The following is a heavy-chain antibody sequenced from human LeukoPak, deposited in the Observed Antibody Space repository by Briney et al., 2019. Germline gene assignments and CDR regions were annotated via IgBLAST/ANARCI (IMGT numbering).Heavy chain of an antibody. CDR2: IHPSGST. CDR1: GGSITTGSYH. D-gene: IGHD2-8*02. J-gene: IGHJ3*02. CDR3: TRQLGNWYWAFDI. Sequence: SETLSLTCTLSGGSITTGSYHLGWLRQPPGKGLQWIATIHPSGSTHYRPSLRSRVTISIDTSENQFSLKLTSVTAADTAVYYCTRQLGNWYWAFDIWGQGTMLIVSS. V-gene: IGHV4-39*01.